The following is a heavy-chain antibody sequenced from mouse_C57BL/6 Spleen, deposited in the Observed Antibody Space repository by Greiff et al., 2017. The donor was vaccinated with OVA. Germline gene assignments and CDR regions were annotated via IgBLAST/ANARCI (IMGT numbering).Heavy chain of an antibody. CDR1: GFSLSTSGMG. Sequence: QVTLKESGTGILQSSQTLSLTCSFSGFSLSTSGMGVSWIRQPSGKGLEWLAHIYWDDDKRYNPSLKSRLTISKDTSRNQVFLKITSVDTADTATYYCARDYYGSSYGYFDYWGQGTTLTVSS. J-gene: IGHJ2*01. D-gene: IGHD1-1*01. CDR2: IYWDDDK. V-gene: IGHV8-12*01. CDR3: ARDYYGSSYGYFDY.